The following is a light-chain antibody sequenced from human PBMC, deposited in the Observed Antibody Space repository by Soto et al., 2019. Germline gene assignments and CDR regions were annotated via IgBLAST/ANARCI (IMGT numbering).Light chain of an antibody. CDR3: QQRYAWPPLT. J-gene: IGKJ4*01. CDR2: DAS. Sequence: EIVLTQSRGTLSLSRGERATLSCRASQSVHSYLAWYQQKPGQAPRLLIDDASNRGTGIPARFSGSASGTDVTISISGREPEDFAVYYCQQRYAWPPLTFGGGTKVEIK. V-gene: IGKV3-11*01. CDR1: QSVHSY.